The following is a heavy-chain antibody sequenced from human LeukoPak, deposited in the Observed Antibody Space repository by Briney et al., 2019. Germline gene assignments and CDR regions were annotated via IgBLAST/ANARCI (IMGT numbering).Heavy chain of an antibody. CDR1: GYTFTGYY. J-gene: IGHJ6*03. V-gene: IGHV1-2*02. Sequence: ASVSVSCKASGYTFTGYYMDWGRQGLREGVQWRGWINPKSGDTEYAQTFQGRVTITRDTSISTVYIELSSLTSADPAVYYCARADSVPAGDYHYWYMDVWGKGTTVTVSS. CDR2: INPKSGDT. CDR3: ARADSVPAGDYHYWYMDV. D-gene: IGHD6-13*01.